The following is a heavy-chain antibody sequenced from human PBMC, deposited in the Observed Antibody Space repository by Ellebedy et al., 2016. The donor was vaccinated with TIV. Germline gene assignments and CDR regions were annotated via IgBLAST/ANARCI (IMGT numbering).Heavy chain of an antibody. CDR2: MNPNSGDT. CDR1: GYTFTDYY. CDR3: ARGGASSKYFDY. Sequence: AASVKVSCKTSGYTFTDYYIHWVRQATGQGLEWMGWMNPNSGDTGSAQKFQGRVIMTRSTSTGTAYLELRSLRSEDTAVYYCARGGASSKYFDYWGQGTLVTVSS. J-gene: IGHJ4*02. V-gene: IGHV1-8*02.